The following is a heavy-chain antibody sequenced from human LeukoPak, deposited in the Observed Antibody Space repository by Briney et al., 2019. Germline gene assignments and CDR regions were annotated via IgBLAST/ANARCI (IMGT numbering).Heavy chain of an antibody. CDR1: GYTFTGYY. J-gene: IGHJ6*03. D-gene: IGHD3-10*01. CDR3: ARRGSMVRGDFYYMDV. Sequence: ASVKVSCKASGYTFTGYYMHWVRQAPGQGLEWMGWINPNSGGTNYAQKFQGRVTMTRDTSISTAYMELRSLRSDDTAVYYCARRGSMVRGDFYYMDVWGKGTTVTVSS. CDR2: INPNSGGT. V-gene: IGHV1-2*02.